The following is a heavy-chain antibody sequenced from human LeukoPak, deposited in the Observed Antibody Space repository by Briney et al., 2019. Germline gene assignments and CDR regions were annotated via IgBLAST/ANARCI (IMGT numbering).Heavy chain of an antibody. CDR1: GFTFSTYG. D-gene: IGHD5-18*01. Sequence: GGSLRLSCAVSGFTFSTYGMHWVRQAPGKGLEWVSYISGSSTSIYHADSVKGRFTISRDNAKNSLYLQMNSLRAEDTAVYYCARDVGYRSWFDPWGQGTLVIVSS. CDR2: ISGSSTSI. CDR3: ARDVGYRSWFDP. V-gene: IGHV3-48*01. J-gene: IGHJ5*02.